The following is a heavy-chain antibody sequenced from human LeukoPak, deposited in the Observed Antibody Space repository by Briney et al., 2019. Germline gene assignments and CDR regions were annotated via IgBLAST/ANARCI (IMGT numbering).Heavy chain of an antibody. J-gene: IGHJ5*02. CDR1: GDSINSGDYY. Sequence: SQTLSLTCSVSGDSINSGDYYWSWIRQPPGKGLEWIGYIYYSGSTYYNPSLKSRVTMSVDTSKNLFSLKLSSVTAADTAVHYCARGVVGATEWFDPWGQGTLVTVSS. CDR3: ARGVVGATEWFDP. CDR2: IYYSGST. V-gene: IGHV4-30-4*08. D-gene: IGHD1-26*01.